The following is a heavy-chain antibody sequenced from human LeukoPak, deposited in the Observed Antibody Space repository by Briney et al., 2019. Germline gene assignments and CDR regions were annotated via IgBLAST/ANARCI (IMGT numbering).Heavy chain of an antibody. D-gene: IGHD4-17*01. V-gene: IGHV4-4*07. J-gene: IGHJ3*01. CDR3: ARDMTTVTTSAFDL. Sequence: KPSETLSLTCTVSGGSISSYYWSWIRQPAGKGLEWIGRIYTSGSTNYNPSHKSRVTMSVDTSKNQFSLKLSSVTAADTAVYYCARDMTTVTTSAFDLWGQGTVVIVSS. CDR2: IYTSGST. CDR1: GGSISSYY.